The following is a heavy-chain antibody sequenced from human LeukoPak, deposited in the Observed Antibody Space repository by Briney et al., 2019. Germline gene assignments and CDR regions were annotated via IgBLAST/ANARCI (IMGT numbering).Heavy chain of an antibody. CDR3: ARDDPFSETGGYYYPHFDY. CDR2: ISYDGSNK. D-gene: IGHD3-22*01. CDR1: GFTFSSYG. Sequence: GGSLRLSCAASGFTFSSYGMHWVRQAPGKGLEWVAVISYDGSNKYYADSVKGRFTISRDNSKNTLYLQMNSLRADDTAVYYCARDDPFSETGGYYYPHFDYWGQGTLVTVSS. J-gene: IGHJ4*02. V-gene: IGHV3-30*03.